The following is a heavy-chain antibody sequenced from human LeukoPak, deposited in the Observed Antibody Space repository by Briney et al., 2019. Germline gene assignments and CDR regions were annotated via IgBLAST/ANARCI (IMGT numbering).Heavy chain of an antibody. CDR3: ARALGIPHAFDI. Sequence: SETLSLSCTVSGGSISSGDYYWSWIRQPPGKGLEWIGYIYYSGSTYYNPSLKSRVTISVDRSKNQFSLKLSSVTAADTAVYYCARALGIPHAFDIWGQGTMVTVSS. D-gene: IGHD7-27*01. CDR1: GGSISSGDYY. J-gene: IGHJ3*02. CDR2: IYYSGST. V-gene: IGHV4-30-4*01.